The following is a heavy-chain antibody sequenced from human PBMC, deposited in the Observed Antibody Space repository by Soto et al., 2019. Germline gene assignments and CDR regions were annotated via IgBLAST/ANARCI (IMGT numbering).Heavy chain of an antibody. Sequence: PSETLSLTCTVSGGSISSYYWSWIRQPPGKGLEWIGYIYYSGSTNYNPSLKSRVTISVDTSKNQFSLKLSSVTAADTAVYYCARDSTDGRYVEDNWFDPWGQGTLVTVSS. D-gene: IGHD1-26*01. V-gene: IGHV4-59*01. CDR1: GGSISSYY. J-gene: IGHJ5*02. CDR2: IYYSGST. CDR3: ARDSTDGRYVEDNWFDP.